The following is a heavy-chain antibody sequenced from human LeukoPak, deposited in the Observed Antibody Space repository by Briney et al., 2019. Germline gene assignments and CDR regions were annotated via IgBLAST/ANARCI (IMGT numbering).Heavy chain of an antibody. CDR2: INHSGST. CDR1: GGSFSGYY. J-gene: IGHJ4*02. CDR3: ARDNDFFDY. D-gene: IGHD1-14*01. V-gene: IGHV4-34*01. Sequence: PSETLSLTCAVYGGSFSGYYWSWIRQPPGKGLEWIGEINHSGSTHYNPSLKSRVTMSLDTSKNQFSLKLTSVTAADTAVYYCARDNDFFDYWGQGTLVTVSS.